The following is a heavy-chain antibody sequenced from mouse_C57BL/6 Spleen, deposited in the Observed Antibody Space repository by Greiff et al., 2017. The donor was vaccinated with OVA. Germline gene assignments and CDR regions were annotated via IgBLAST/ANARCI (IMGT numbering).Heavy chain of an antibody. J-gene: IGHJ3*01. CDR2: INPSTGGT. Sequence: VQLKQSGPELVKPGASVKISCKASGYSFTGYYMNWVKQSPEKSLEWIGEINPSTGGTTYNQKFKAKATLTVDKSSSTAYMQIKSLTSEDSAFXYCARGGSSYEYDAGFGYWGQGTLVTVSA. V-gene: IGHV1-42*01. CDR3: ARGGSSYEYDAGFGY. CDR1: GYSFTGYY. D-gene: IGHD2-4*01.